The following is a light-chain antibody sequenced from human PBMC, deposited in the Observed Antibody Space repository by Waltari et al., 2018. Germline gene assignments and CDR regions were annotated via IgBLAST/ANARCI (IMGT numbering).Light chain of an antibody. CDR1: TSSIALNT. Sequence: QSVLTQPPSASGTPGPRVSISCSVSTSSIALNTVDWYRQLPGPAPKLLIYSNNQRPSGVPDRFSGSKSGTSASLAISGLQSEDEADYYCAAWDDSLNGVVFGGGTKLTV. J-gene: IGLJ2*01. CDR2: SNN. CDR3: AAWDDSLNGVV. V-gene: IGLV1-44*01.